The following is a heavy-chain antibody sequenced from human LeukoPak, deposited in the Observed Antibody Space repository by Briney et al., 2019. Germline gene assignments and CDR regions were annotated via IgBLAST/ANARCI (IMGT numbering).Heavy chain of an antibody. CDR2: FTYDGSNK. D-gene: IGHD2-2*01. Sequence: GSLRLSCAAPGFTFSSYAMHWVRQAPGKGLEWVAVFTYDGSNKYYADSVKGRFTISRDNSKNTLYLQMNSLRAEDTAVYYCARDLDLVVPAAILDYWGQGTLVTVSS. J-gene: IGHJ4*02. CDR1: GFTFSSYA. CDR3: ARDLDLVVPAAILDY. V-gene: IGHV3-30*01.